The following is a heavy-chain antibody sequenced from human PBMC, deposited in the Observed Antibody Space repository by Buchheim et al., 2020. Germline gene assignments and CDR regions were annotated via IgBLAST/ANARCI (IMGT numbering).Heavy chain of an antibody. CDR3: ARDPNALLLIDY. CDR1: GFTFSSDA. CDR2: ISYDGSNK. J-gene: IGHJ4*02. D-gene: IGHD1-26*01. Sequence: QVQLVESGGGVVQPGRSLRLSCAASGFTFSSDAMHWVRQAPGKGLEWVAVISYDGSNKHYADSVKGRFTISRDNAKSTLYLQMNSLRTEDTAVYYCARDPNALLLIDYWGQGTL. V-gene: IGHV3-30*04.